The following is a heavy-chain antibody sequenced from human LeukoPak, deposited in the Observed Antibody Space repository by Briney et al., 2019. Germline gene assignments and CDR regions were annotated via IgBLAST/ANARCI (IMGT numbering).Heavy chain of an antibody. V-gene: IGHV1-2*06. CDR2: INPNSGGT. D-gene: IGHD3-3*01. Sequence: ASVKVSCKASGYTFTGYYMHWVRQAPGQGLEWMGRINPNSGGTNYAQKFQGRVTMTRDTSISTAYMELRSLRSDDTAVYYCARETPTRSWYYDFWSGLVGYFDYWGQGTLVTVSS. CDR3: ARETPTRSWYYDFWSGLVGYFDY. CDR1: GYTFTGYY. J-gene: IGHJ4*02.